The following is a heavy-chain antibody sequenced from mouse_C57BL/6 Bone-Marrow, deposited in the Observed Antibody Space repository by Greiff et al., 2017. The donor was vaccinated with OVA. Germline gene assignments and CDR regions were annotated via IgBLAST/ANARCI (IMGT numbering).Heavy chain of an antibody. CDR3: ARTVYYGSSSLDY. V-gene: IGHV1-64*01. D-gene: IGHD1-1*01. CDR2: IHPNSGST. CDR1: GYTFTSYW. Sequence: QVQLQQPGAELVKPGASVKLSCKASGYTFTSYWMHWVKQRPGQGLEWIGMIHPNSGSTNYNEKFKSKATLTVDKSSSTAYMQLSSLTSEDSAVYYCARTVYYGSSSLDYWGQGTTLTVSS. J-gene: IGHJ2*01.